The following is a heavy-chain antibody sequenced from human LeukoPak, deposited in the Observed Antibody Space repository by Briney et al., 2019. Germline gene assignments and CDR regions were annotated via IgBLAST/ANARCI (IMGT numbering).Heavy chain of an antibody. CDR1: GFTFSIYW. CDR2: IKSKTDGGTT. D-gene: IGHD1-26*01. Sequence: GGSLRLSCAASGFTFSIYWMSWVRQAPGKGLEWVGRIKSKTDGGTTDYAAPVKGRFTISREDSKNTLYLQMNSLKTEDTAVYYCAKDRGATLVRGIDYWGQGTLVTVSS. J-gene: IGHJ4*02. CDR3: AKDRGATLVRGIDY. V-gene: IGHV3-15*01.